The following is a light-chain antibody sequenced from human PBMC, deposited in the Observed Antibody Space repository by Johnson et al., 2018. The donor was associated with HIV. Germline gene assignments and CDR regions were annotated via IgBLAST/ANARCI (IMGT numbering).Light chain of an antibody. CDR3: GTWDMSLTAGRYV. J-gene: IGLJ1*01. V-gene: IGLV1-51*02. Sequence: QSILTQPPSVSAAPGQKVTISCSGSSSDMGNYAVSWYQQLPGTAPKLLIYENNKRPSGIPDRFSGSKSGTSATLGITGLQTGDEADYYCGTWDMSLTAGRYVFGSGTKVTVL. CDR1: SSDMGNYA. CDR2: ENN.